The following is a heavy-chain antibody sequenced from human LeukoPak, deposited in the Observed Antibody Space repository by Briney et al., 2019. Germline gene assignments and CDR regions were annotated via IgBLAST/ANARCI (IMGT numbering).Heavy chain of an antibody. CDR2: INGDGRNI. J-gene: IGHJ3*02. CDR1: GFTFSSYW. CDR3: TRDSGYNAFDI. D-gene: IGHD5-12*01. Sequence: PGGSLRLSCAASGFTFSSYWMHWVRQDPRKGLVWVSRINGDGRNINYADSVRGRFTISRDNAKNSLYLQMNGLRGEDTAVYYCTRDSGYNAFDIWGQGTMVTVSS. V-gene: IGHV3-74*01.